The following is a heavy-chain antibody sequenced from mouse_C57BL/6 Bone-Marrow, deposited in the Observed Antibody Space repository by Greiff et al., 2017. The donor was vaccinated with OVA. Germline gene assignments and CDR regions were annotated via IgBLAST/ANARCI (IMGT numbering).Heavy chain of an antibody. Sequence: EVQLVESGGGLVQPKGSLKLSCAASGYSFNTYAMNWVRQAPGKGLEWVARIRSKSNNSATYYADSVKDTFTISRDDAESMLYLQMNNLKTEDTAVYYGVKGATITAVAQYYYAMDYWGQGTSVTVSS. CDR3: VKGATITAVAQYYYAMDY. CDR2: IRSKSNNSAT. J-gene: IGHJ4*01. V-gene: IGHV10-1*01. D-gene: IGHD1-1*01. CDR1: GYSFNTYA.